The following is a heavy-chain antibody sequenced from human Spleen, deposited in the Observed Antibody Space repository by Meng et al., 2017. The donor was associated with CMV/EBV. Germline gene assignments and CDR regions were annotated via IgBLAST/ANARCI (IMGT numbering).Heavy chain of an antibody. CDR1: GYSFPSYW. V-gene: IGHV5-51*01. CDR2: IYPGDSDT. Sequence: GGSLRLSCKGSGYSFPSYWIGWVRQTPGKGLEFVGIIYPGDSDTRYSPSFQGQVTISADKSISTAYLQWSRLKASDTAIYYCARQSGSYSWFDPWGQGTLVTVSS. CDR3: ARQSGSYSWFDP. J-gene: IGHJ5*02. D-gene: IGHD1-26*01.